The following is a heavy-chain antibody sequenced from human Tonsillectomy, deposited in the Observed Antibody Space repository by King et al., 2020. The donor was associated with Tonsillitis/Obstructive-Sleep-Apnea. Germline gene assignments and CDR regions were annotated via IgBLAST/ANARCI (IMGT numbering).Heavy chain of an antibody. CDR2: ISAYNGNT. V-gene: IGHV1-18*01. D-gene: IGHD2-2*01. J-gene: IGHJ4*02. Sequence: GQLVQSGAEVKKHGASVKVSCKASGYTFTSYGISWVRQAPGQGLEWMGWISAYNGNTNYAQKLQGRVTMTTDTSTSTAYMELRSLRSDDTAVYYCSSVFCSSTICYQYFVYWGEGTLVTVSS. CDR1: GYTFTSYG. CDR3: SSVFCSSTICYQYFVY.